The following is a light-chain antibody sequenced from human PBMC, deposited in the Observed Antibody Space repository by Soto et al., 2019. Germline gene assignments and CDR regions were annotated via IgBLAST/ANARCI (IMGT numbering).Light chain of an antibody. J-gene: IGKJ3*01. CDR2: AAS. CDR1: QSINTY. V-gene: IGKV1-39*01. Sequence: DIQMTQSPSSLSASVGERVTISCRASQSINTYLNWFQQKPGKAPKLLIYAASTLPSGVPSRFSGSRSGTDFTLTISSLQREDFATYYCQQSFSGLGTFGPGTKVDMK. CDR3: QQSFSGLGT.